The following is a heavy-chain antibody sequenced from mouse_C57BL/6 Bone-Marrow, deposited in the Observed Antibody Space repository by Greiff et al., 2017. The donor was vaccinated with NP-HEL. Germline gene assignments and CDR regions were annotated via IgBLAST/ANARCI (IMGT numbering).Heavy chain of an antibody. CDR1: GFTFSSYT. V-gene: IGHV5-9*01. CDR3: ARRDYDYDGDYFDY. D-gene: IGHD2-4*01. Sequence: EVMLVESGGGLVKPGGSLKLSCAASGFTFSSYTMSWVRQTPEKRLEWVATISGGGGNTYYPDSVKGRVTISRDNAKNTLYLQMSSLRSEDTALYYCARRDYDYDGDYFDYWGQGTTLTVSS. CDR2: ISGGGGNT. J-gene: IGHJ2*01.